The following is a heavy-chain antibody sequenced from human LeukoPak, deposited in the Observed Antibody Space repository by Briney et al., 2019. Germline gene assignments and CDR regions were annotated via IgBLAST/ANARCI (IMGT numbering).Heavy chain of an antibody. J-gene: IGHJ4*02. CDR1: GDSISNYY. V-gene: IGHV4-59*01. D-gene: IGHD5-18*01. CDR3: ARDKRHSYGRYFDP. CDR2: MQSTGNS. Sequence: PSETLSLTCTVSGDSISNYYWSWIRKPPGKGLEWIGYMQSTGNSNYNPSLKNRVNIFVDMSKNHFVLNLRSVTAADTAVYYCARDKRHSYGRYFDPWGQGMLVTVSS.